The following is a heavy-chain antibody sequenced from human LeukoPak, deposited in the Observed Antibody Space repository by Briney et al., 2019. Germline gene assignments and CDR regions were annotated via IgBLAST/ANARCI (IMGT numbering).Heavy chain of an antibody. Sequence: ASVKVSCKASGYTFTSYDINWVRQATGQGLGWMGWVNPNSGDTGYVQKFQGRVTMTRSTSISTAYMELTSLRSEDTAIYYCARGGFVSGSHFDYWGQGTLVTVS. J-gene: IGHJ4*02. D-gene: IGHD3-10*01. CDR1: GYTFTSYD. CDR2: VNPNSGDT. CDR3: ARGGFVSGSHFDY. V-gene: IGHV1-8*01.